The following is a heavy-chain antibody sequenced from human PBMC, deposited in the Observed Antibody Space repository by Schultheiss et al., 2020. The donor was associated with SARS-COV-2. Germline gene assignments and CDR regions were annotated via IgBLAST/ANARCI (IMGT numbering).Heavy chain of an antibody. J-gene: IGHJ5*02. CDR2: IYYSGST. V-gene: IGHV4-59*08. CDR3: ARCSNYSWFDP. D-gene: IGHD4-11*01. CDR1: GFTVSSNY. Sequence: GSLRLSCAASGFTVSSNYMSWIRQPPGKGLEWIGYIYYSGSTNYNPSLKSRVTISVDTSKNQFSLKLSSVTAADTAVYYCARCSNYSWFDPWGQGTLVTVSS.